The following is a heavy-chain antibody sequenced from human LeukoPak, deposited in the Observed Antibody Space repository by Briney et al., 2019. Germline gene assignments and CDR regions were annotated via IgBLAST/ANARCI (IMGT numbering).Heavy chain of an antibody. CDR3: ARDGVYGGNPSHWFDP. J-gene: IGHJ5*02. CDR2: IWYGGSNK. CDR1: GFTFSSCG. Sequence: GGSLRLSCAASGFTFSSCGMHWVRQAPGKGLEWVAVIWYGGSNKYYADSVKGRFTISRDNSKNTLYLQMNSLRAEDTAVYYCARDGVYGGNPSHWFDPWGQGTLVTVSS. D-gene: IGHD4-23*01. V-gene: IGHV3-33*01.